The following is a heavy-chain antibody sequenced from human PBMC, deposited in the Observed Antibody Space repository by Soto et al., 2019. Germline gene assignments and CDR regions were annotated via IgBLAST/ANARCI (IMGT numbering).Heavy chain of an antibody. Sequence: QITLKESGPTLVRPTQTLTLTCTVSGFSLSTDAVGVAWIRQPPGKALEWLALIYWNDEARYKSSLNNRLTITTDTSKYQVVLTMTDMAPLDTATYFCAHRISAPGRTLDYWGQGILVTVSS. CDR2: IYWNDEA. V-gene: IGHV2-5*01. D-gene: IGHD6-13*01. J-gene: IGHJ4*02. CDR1: GFSLSTDAVG. CDR3: AHRISAPGRTLDY.